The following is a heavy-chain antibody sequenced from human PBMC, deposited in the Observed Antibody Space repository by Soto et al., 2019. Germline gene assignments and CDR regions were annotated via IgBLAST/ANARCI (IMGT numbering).Heavy chain of an antibody. CDR1: GFTFSSYA. J-gene: IGHJ4*02. CDR2: ISYDGSNK. Sequence: PGGSLRLSCAASGFTFSSYAMHWVRQAPGKGLEWVAVISYDGSNKYYADSVKGRFTISRDNSKNTLYLQMNSLRAEDTAVYYCARDSKMATIRGYYFDYWGQGTLVTVSS. V-gene: IGHV3-30-3*01. D-gene: IGHD5-12*01. CDR3: ARDSKMATIRGYYFDY.